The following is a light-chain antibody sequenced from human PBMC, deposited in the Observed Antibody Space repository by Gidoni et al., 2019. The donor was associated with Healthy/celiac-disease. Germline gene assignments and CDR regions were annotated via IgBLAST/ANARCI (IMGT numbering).Light chain of an antibody. CDR1: QSISSW. CDR3: QQYNSYPWT. V-gene: IGKV1-5*03. Sequence: DIQLTQSPSTLSASLGDRVTIPCRASQSISSWLAWYQQKPGKAPKLLIYKASSLESGVPSRFSGSGSGTEFTLTISSLQPDDFATYYCQQYNSYPWTFXQXTKVEIK. CDR2: KAS. J-gene: IGKJ1*01.